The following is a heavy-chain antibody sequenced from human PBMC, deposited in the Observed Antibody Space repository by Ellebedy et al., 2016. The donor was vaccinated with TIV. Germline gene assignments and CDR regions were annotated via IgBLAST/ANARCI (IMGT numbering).Heavy chain of an antibody. V-gene: IGHV3-23*01. J-gene: IGHJ4*02. CDR1: GFTFSSCA. CDR2: ISGSGNGT. Sequence: PGGSLRLSCAASGFTFSSCAMSWVRQAPGKGLEWVSAISGSGNGTYYADSVTGRFTISRDNSKKPLYLQLNTLRAEDTAVYYGTKHPATITDFWSAYFPGRDYWGQGTLVTVSS. CDR3: TKHPATITDFWSAYFPGRDY. D-gene: IGHD3-3*01.